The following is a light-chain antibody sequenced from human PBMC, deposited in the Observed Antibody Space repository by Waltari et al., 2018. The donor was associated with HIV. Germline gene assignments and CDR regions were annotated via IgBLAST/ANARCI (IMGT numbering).Light chain of an antibody. CDR2: GNS. V-gene: IGLV1-40*01. CDR1: SSNIRAGYD. CDR3: QSYDTSLSGSGV. Sequence: QSVLTQPPSVSGAPGQRVTISCTGSSSNIRAGYDVHWYQQLPGTAPRVLIYGNSNRPSGVPDRFSGSKSGTSAARAITGLQAEDEADYYCQSYDTSLSGSGVFGGGTKLTVL. J-gene: IGLJ2*01.